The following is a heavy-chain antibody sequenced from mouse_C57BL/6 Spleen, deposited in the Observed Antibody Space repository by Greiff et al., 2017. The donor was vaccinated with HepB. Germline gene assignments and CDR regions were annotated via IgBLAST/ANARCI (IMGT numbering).Heavy chain of an antibody. V-gene: IGHV3-6*01. CDR1: GYSITSGYY. J-gene: IGHJ2*01. D-gene: IGHD2-1*01. Sequence: ESGPGLVKPSQSLSLTCSVTGYSITSGYYWNWIRQFPGNKLEWMGYISYDGSNNYNPSLKNRISITRDTSKNQFFLKLNSVTTEDTATYYCARIYYGNYGYYFDYWGQGTTLTVSS. CDR2: ISYDGSN. CDR3: ARIYYGNYGYYFDY.